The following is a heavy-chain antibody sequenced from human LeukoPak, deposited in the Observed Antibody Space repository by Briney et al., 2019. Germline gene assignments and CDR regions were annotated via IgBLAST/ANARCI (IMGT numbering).Heavy chain of an antibody. Sequence: ASVKVSCKASGYTFTSYGISWVRQAPGQGLEWMGWISAYNGNTNYAQKLQGRVTMTTDTSTSTAYMELRSLRSDDTAVYYCARGAAAGLLYYYMDVWGKGTTVTISS. D-gene: IGHD6-13*01. CDR3: ARGAAAGLLYYYMDV. CDR1: GYTFTSYG. V-gene: IGHV1-18*01. J-gene: IGHJ6*03. CDR2: ISAYNGNT.